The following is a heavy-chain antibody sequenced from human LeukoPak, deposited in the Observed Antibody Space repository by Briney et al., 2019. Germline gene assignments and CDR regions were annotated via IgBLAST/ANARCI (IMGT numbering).Heavy chain of an antibody. CDR3: ARGADIVVVPAAILSTGFDY. Sequence: PSETLSLTCAVYGGSFSGYYWSWIRQPPGKGLEWIGEINHSGSTNYNPSLKSRVTISVDTSKNQFSLKLSSVTAADTAVYYCARGADIVVVPAAILSTGFDYWGQGTLVTVSS. CDR1: GGSFSGYY. V-gene: IGHV4-34*01. D-gene: IGHD2-2*02. CDR2: INHSGST. J-gene: IGHJ4*02.